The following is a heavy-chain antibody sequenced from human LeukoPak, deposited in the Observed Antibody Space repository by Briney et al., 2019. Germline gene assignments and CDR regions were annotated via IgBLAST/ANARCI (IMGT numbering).Heavy chain of an antibody. Sequence: GGSLRLSCAASGFTSSSYAMSWVRQAPGKGLEWVSAISGSGGSTYYADSVKGRFTISRDNSKNTLYLQMNSLRAEDTAVYYCAKDIHVWGSYRQGVDYWGQATLVTVSS. V-gene: IGHV3-23*01. CDR3: AKDIHVWGSYRQGVDY. CDR2: ISGSGGST. D-gene: IGHD3-16*02. J-gene: IGHJ4*02. CDR1: GFTSSSYA.